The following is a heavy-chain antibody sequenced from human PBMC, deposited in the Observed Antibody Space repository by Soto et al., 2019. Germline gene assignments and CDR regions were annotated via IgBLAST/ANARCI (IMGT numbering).Heavy chain of an antibody. J-gene: IGHJ4*01. CDR2: IYPGDSET. D-gene: IGHD6-19*01. CDR3: ARLWNKGWSSFDS. CDR1: GYSFTDYW. V-gene: IGHV5-51*01. Sequence: GESLKISCKGSGYSFTDYWIAWVRQMPGKGLEWMGIIYPGDSETRYSPSFHGQVTMSADKSISTAYLQWSSLKASDSAMYYCARLWNKGWSSFDSSGHGTLVTVSS.